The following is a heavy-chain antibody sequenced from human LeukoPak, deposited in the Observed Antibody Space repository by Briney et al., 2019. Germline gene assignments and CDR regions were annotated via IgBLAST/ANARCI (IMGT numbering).Heavy chain of an antibody. D-gene: IGHD4-23*01. CDR2: ISYDGSNE. CDR1: GFTFSNYG. CDR3: AKAVADYGGSYFDY. J-gene: IGHJ4*02. V-gene: IGHV3-30*18. Sequence: PGGSLRLSCAASGFTFSNYGIHWVRQAPGKGLEWMAIISYDGSNEYYADSVKGRFTTSRDNSKNTLFLQMNGLRAEDTAVYYCAKAVADYGGSYFDYWGQGTLVTVSS.